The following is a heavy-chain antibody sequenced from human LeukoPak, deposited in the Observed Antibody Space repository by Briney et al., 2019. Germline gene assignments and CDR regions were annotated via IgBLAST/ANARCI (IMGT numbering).Heavy chain of an antibody. J-gene: IGHJ3*02. CDR2: INPNSGGT. CDR3: ARDRRSLSRISCAFDI. V-gene: IGHV1-2*02. Sequence: ASVKVSCKASGYTFTGYYMHWVRQAPGQGLEWMGWINPNSGGTNYAQKFQGRVTMTRDTSISTAYMELSRLRSDDTAVYYCARDRRSLSRISCAFDIWGQGTMVTVSS. CDR1: GYTFTGYY. D-gene: IGHD2-15*01.